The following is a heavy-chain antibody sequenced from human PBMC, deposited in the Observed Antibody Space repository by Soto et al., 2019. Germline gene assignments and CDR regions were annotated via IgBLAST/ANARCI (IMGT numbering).Heavy chain of an antibody. CDR2: IKQDGSEK. V-gene: IGHV3-7*03. D-gene: IGHD2-8*01. CDR1: GFTFSSYW. Sequence: PGGSLRLSCAASGFTFSSYWMSWVRQAPGKGLEWVANIKQDGSEKYYVDSVKGRFTISRDNAKNSLYLQMNSLRAEDTAVYYCARILAYCTNGVCYPSYFDYWGQGTLVTVSS. J-gene: IGHJ4*02. CDR3: ARILAYCTNGVCYPSYFDY.